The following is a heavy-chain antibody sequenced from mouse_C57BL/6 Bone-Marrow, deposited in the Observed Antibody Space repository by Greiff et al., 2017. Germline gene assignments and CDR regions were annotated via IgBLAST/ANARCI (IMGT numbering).Heavy chain of an antibody. V-gene: IGHV14-4*01. CDR3: TYGGMDY. CDR2: IDPENGDT. J-gene: IGHJ4*01. CDR1: GFNIKDDY. Sequence: VQLQQSGAELVRPGASVKLSCTASGFNIKDDYMHWVKQRPEQGLEWIGWIDPENGDTEYASKFQGKATITADTSSNTAYLQLSSLTSEDTAVYYCTYGGMDYWGQGTSVTVSS. D-gene: IGHD1-1*02.